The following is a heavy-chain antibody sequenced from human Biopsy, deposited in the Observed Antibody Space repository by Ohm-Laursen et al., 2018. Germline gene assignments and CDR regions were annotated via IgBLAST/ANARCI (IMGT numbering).Heavy chain of an antibody. Sequence: SLRLSCSASEFNVDRYHMNWVRQAPGEGLEWVSSISSRSSDIYYAGSVKGRFTISRDNAKNSLFLHMNSLRAEDTAVYYCARESALKWYQSLSYFNGMDVWGQGTTVTVSS. J-gene: IGHJ6*02. CDR3: ARESALKWYQSLSYFNGMDV. CDR2: ISSRSSDI. CDR1: EFNVDRYH. D-gene: IGHD2-2*01. V-gene: IGHV3-21*01.